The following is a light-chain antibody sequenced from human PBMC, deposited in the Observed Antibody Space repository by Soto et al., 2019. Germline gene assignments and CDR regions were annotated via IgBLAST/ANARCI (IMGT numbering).Light chain of an antibody. CDR2: GAS. J-gene: IGKJ3*01. V-gene: IGKV3-20*01. Sequence: EIVLTQSPGTLSLSPGKRATLSCRASQTISSTYLAWYQQRPGQAPRLLIYGASSRATGIPDRFSGRGSGTDFSIPISRLEPEDFAVYYCQHYGSSLPITFGPGTKVDLK. CDR3: QHYGSSLPIT. CDR1: QTISSTY.